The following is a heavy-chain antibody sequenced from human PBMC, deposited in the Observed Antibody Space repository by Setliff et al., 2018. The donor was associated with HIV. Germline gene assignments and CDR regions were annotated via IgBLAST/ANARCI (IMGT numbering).Heavy chain of an antibody. Sequence: GGSLRLSCAASGFTVSSYYMGWVRQAPGKGLEWVASISSSGSYIHFADSVKGRFTITRDNAKNSQYLLMSELRAEDTAVYYCAAVFTGEPGRSLDYWGPGTPVTVSS. J-gene: IGHJ4*02. D-gene: IGHD1-26*01. V-gene: IGHV3-21*01. CDR2: ISSSGSYI. CDR3: AAVFTGEPGRSLDY. CDR1: GFTVSSYY.